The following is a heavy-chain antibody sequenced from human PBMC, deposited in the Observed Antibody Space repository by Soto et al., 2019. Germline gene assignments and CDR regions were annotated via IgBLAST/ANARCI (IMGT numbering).Heavy chain of an antibody. D-gene: IGHD1-26*01. Sequence: AVKVSCKSSGGTFSSYAISWVRQAPGQGLEWMGGIIPIFGTANYAQKFQGRVTITADKSTSTAYMELSSLRSEDTAVYYCARDAPYSRSQSAYRGQGTLVTVSA. CDR2: IIPIFGTA. V-gene: IGHV1-69*06. CDR1: GGTFSSYA. J-gene: IGHJ4*02. CDR3: ARDAPYSRSQSAY.